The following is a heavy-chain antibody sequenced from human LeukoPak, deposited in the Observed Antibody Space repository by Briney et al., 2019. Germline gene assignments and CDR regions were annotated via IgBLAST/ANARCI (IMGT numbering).Heavy chain of an antibody. D-gene: IGHD6-13*01. CDR1: GGSISSSNW. Sequence: SETLSLTCAVSGGSISSSNWWSWVRQPPGKGLEWIGEIYHSGSTNYNPSLKSRVTISVDTSKNQFSLKLSPVTAADTAVYYCAGSYSSSWYRNYWGQGTLVTVSS. CDR2: IYHSGST. J-gene: IGHJ4*02. CDR3: AGSYSSSWYRNY. V-gene: IGHV4-4*02.